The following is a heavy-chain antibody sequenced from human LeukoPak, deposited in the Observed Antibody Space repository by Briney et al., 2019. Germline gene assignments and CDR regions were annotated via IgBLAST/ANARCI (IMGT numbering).Heavy chain of an antibody. Sequence: SETLSLTCTVSGGSISSSSYYWGWIRQPPGKELEWIGSIYYSGSTYYNPSLKSRVTISVDTSKNQFSLKLSSVTAADTAVYYCARWRVVPAAPYYFDYWGQGTLVTVSS. CDR1: GGSISSSSYY. CDR3: ARWRVVPAAPYYFDY. J-gene: IGHJ4*02. CDR2: IYYSGST. D-gene: IGHD2-2*01. V-gene: IGHV4-39*01.